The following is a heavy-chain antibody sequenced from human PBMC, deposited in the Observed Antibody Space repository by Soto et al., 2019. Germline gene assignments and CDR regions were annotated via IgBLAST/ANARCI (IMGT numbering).Heavy chain of an antibody. J-gene: IGHJ4*02. CDR3: GTWRGSSWFDY. D-gene: IGHD2-2*01. Sequence: LGESLKISCKASGFTFSSYSLGWVRHMPGKGLQWMGNIFSSDSRAKYSPSFVGQVTISVDRSINTAYLQWSSLKASDTAIYYCGTWRGSSWFDYWGPGTLVTVSS. V-gene: IGHV5-51*01. CDR1: GFTFSSYS. CDR2: IFSSDSRA.